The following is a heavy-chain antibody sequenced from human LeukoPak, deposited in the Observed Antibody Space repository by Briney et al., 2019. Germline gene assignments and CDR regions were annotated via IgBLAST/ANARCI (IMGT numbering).Heavy chain of an antibody. CDR1: GFTFNSYG. Sequence: PGRSLRLSCAASGFTFNSYGMHWVRQAPGKGLEWVAVIWYDGSNKYYADSLKGRFTISRDNSKNMLYLQMNILRVEDTAVYYCAKDRYPYSSSSVHWFDPWGQGTLVTVSS. J-gene: IGHJ5*02. CDR3: AKDRYPYSSSSVHWFDP. D-gene: IGHD6-6*01. V-gene: IGHV3-33*06. CDR2: IWYDGSNK.